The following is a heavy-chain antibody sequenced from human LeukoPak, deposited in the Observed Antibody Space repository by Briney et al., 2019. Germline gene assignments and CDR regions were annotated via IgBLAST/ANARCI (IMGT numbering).Heavy chain of an antibody. CDR3: ARKDDYGDYRVNWFDP. Sequence: ASVKVSCKPSGYTFTGYYMHWVRQAPGQGLEWMGWINPSSGGTNYAQKFQGRVTMTRDTSISTAYMELSRLRSDDTAVYYCARKDDYGDYRVNWFDPWGQGTLVTVSS. CDR1: GYTFTGYY. J-gene: IGHJ5*02. CDR2: INPSSGGT. V-gene: IGHV1-2*02. D-gene: IGHD4-17*01.